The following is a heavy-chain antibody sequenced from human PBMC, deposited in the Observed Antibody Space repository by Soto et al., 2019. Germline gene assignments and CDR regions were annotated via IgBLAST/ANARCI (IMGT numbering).Heavy chain of an antibody. V-gene: IGHV4-31*03. J-gene: IGHJ5*02. D-gene: IGHD3-16*02. CDR1: GGSISSGGYY. CDR2: IYYSGST. Sequence: QVQLQESGPGLVKPSQTLSLTCTVSGGSISSGGYYWSWIRQHPGKGLEWIGYIYYSGSTYYNPSLKSRVTISVDTSKNQFSLKLSSVTAADTAVYYCARVPGRLRLGELSPNAWFDPWGQGTLVTVSS. CDR3: ARVPGRLRLGELSPNAWFDP.